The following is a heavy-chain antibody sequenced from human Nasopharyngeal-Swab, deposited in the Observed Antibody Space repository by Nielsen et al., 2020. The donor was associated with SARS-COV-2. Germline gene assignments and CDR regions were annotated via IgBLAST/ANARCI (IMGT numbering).Heavy chain of an antibody. CDR2: IYYNGST. D-gene: IGHD6-19*01. CDR3: ARGYPVADY. V-gene: IGHV4-39*01. J-gene: IGHJ4*02. Sequence: SETLSLNCSVSGGSISSSSFYGGWIRQPPGKGLEWIGSIYYNGSTCCNPSLKSRFTISIDPSKNQFSLKRSSVTAADTAVYYCARGYPVADYWGQGTLVTVSS. CDR1: GGSISSSSFY.